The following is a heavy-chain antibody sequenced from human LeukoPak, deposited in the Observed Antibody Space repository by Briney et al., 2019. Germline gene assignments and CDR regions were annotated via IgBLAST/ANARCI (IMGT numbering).Heavy chain of an antibody. Sequence: SETLSLTCTVSGGSISSSSYYWGWIRQPPGKGLEWIGSIYYSGSTYYNPSLKSRVTISVDTSKNQFSLKLGSVTAADTAVYYCARERDDYVWGSYRWANWFDPWGQGTLVTVSS. CDR2: IYYSGST. D-gene: IGHD3-16*02. CDR1: GGSISSSSYY. V-gene: IGHV4-39*07. CDR3: ARERDDYVWGSYRWANWFDP. J-gene: IGHJ5*02.